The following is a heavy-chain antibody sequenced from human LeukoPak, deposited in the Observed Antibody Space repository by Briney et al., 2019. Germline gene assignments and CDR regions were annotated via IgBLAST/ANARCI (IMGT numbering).Heavy chain of an antibody. CDR3: ARHRYYYRSGSYYGAPYYMDV. Sequence: SQTLSLTCTVSGGSISSGSYYWSWIRQPAGKGLEWIGRIYTSGSTYYNPSLKSRVTISVDTSKNQFSLKLSSVTAADTAVYYCARHRYYYRSGSYYGAPYYMDVWGKGTTVTISS. J-gene: IGHJ6*03. D-gene: IGHD3-10*01. CDR2: IYTSGST. V-gene: IGHV4-61*02. CDR1: GGSISSGSYY.